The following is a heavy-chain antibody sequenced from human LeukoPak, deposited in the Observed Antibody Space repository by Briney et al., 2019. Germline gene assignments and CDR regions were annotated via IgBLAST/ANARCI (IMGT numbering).Heavy chain of an antibody. V-gene: IGHV3-9*01. Sequence: GGALRLSCAASGFTFDDYALHWVRQAPGKGLEWVSGICWNSGSIGYADSVKGRFTISRDNAKNSLYLQMNSLRAEDTALYYCAKGVSGNSWYGAFDIWGQGTMVTVSS. CDR3: AKGVSGNSWYGAFDI. CDR2: ICWNSGSI. CDR1: GFTFDDYA. D-gene: IGHD6-13*01. J-gene: IGHJ3*02.